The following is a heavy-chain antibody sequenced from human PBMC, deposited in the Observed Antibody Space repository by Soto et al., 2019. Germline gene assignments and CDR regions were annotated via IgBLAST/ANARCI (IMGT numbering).Heavy chain of an antibody. Sequence: ASVKVSFKASGYTFTGYYMHWLRQAPGQGLEWMGWINPNSGCTNYAQKFQGRVTMTRDTSISTAYMELSRLRSDDTAVYYCARGGAVAVYYFDYWGQGTLVTVSS. V-gene: IGHV1-2*02. CDR2: INPNSGCT. D-gene: IGHD6-19*01. J-gene: IGHJ4*02. CDR3: ARGGAVAVYYFDY. CDR1: GYTFTGYY.